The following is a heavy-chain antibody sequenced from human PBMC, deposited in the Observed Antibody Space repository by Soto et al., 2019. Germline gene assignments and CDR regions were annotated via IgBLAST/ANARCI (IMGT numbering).Heavy chain of an antibody. Sequence: ASVKVSCKASGYTFTSYYMHWVRQAPGQGLEWMGRINPSGGSTSYAQKFQGRVTITRDTSTSTVYMELSSLRSEDTAVYYCARVGRESVFDYWGQGTLVTVSS. CDR3: ARVGRESVFDY. D-gene: IGHD2-15*01. V-gene: IGHV1-46*01. J-gene: IGHJ4*02. CDR1: GYTFTSYY. CDR2: INPSGGST.